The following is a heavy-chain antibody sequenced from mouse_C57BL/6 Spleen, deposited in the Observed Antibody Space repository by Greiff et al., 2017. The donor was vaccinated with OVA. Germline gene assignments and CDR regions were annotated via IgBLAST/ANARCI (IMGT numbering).Heavy chain of an antibody. CDR1: GYTFTDYN. CDR2: INPNNGGT. CDR3: ARYEDYDYEAWFAY. Sequence: EVQLQQSGPELVKPGASVKMSCKASGYTFTDYNMHWVKQSHGKSLEWIGYINPNNGGTSYNQKFKGKATLTVNKSSSTAYMELRSLTSEDSAVYYCARYEDYDYEAWFAYWGQGTLVTVSA. D-gene: IGHD2-4*01. V-gene: IGHV1-22*01. J-gene: IGHJ3*01.